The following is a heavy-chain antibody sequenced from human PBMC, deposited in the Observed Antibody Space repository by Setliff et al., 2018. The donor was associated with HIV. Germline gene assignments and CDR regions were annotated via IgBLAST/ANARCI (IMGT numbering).Heavy chain of an antibody. CDR3: AKESDNTSGHPDY. Sequence: PGGSLRLSCVASGFTFSSFSMNWVRQAPGKGLEWVSSITSSSGYKYYADSVKGRFTISRDNAKNSLYLQMNSLRAEDTAVYYCAKESDNTSGHPDYWGQGTMVTVSS. V-gene: IGHV3-21*04. CDR2: ITSSSGYK. D-gene: IGHD6-19*01. J-gene: IGHJ4*03. CDR1: GFTFSSFS.